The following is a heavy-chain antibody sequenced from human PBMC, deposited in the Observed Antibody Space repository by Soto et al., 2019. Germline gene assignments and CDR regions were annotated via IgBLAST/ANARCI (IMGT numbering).Heavy chain of an antibody. CDR1: GYTFTSYG. CDR3: ATRSPAFDY. J-gene: IGHJ4*02. V-gene: IGHV1-18*01. CDR2: ISTYKGNT. Sequence: QVQLVQSGPEVKKPGTSVKVSCKTSGYTFTSYGISWVRQAPGQGLEWMGWISTYKGNTNYAQKFQGRVTMTTDTSTSTAFMELRSLRSDDTAVYYCATRSPAFDYWGQGTLVTVSS.